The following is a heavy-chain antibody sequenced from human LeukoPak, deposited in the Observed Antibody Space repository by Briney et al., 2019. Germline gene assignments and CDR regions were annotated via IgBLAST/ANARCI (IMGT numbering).Heavy chain of an antibody. CDR2: ISYDGSNK. CDR1: GFTFSSYG. V-gene: IGHV3-30*18. Sequence: GRSLRLSCAASGFTFSSYGMHWVRQAPGKGVEGVAVISYDGSNKYYADSVKGRFTISRDNSKNTLYLQMNSLRAEDTAVYYCAKASYYDSSGYSPGYYWGQGTLVTVSS. J-gene: IGHJ4*02. D-gene: IGHD3-22*01. CDR3: AKASYYDSSGYSPGYY.